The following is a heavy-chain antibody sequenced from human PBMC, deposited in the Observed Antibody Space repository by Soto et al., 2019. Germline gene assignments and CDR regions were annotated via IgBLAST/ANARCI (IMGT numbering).Heavy chain of an antibody. D-gene: IGHD2-15*01. Sequence: PSETLSLTCTVSGGSISSGGYYWSWIRQHPGKGLEWIGYIYYSGSTYYNPSLKSRVTISVDTSKNQFSLKLSSVTAADTAVYYCARGGSVHCSGGSCYRAFDYWGQGTLVTVSS. CDR3: ARGGSVHCSGGSCYRAFDY. V-gene: IGHV4-31*03. J-gene: IGHJ4*02. CDR2: IYYSGST. CDR1: GGSISSGGYY.